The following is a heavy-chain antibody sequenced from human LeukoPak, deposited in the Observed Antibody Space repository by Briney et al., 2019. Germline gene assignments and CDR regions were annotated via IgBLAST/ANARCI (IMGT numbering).Heavy chain of an antibody. V-gene: IGHV4-59*01. CDR2: IYYSGST. Sequence: KPSETLFLTCTVSGGSISSYYWSWIRQPPGKGLEWIGYIYYSGSTNYNPSLKSRVTISVDTSKSQFSLKLSSVTAADTAVYYCARDLLHSSSGYWGQGTLVTVSS. CDR3: ARDLLHSSSGY. J-gene: IGHJ4*02. CDR1: GGSISSYY. D-gene: IGHD6-6*01.